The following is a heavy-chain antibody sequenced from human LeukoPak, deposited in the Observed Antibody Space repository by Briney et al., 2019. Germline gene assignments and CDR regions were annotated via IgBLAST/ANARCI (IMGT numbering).Heavy chain of an antibody. V-gene: IGHV3-30*02. CDR2: IRYDGSNK. Sequence: GGSLRLSCAASGFTFSSYGMQWVRQAPGKGLEWVAFIRYDGSNKYYADSVKGRFTISRDNSKNTLYLQMNSLRAEDTAVYYCAKETYYYGSVTFWGQGTLVTVSS. J-gene: IGHJ4*02. CDR1: GFTFSSYG. CDR3: AKETYYYGSVTF. D-gene: IGHD3-10*01.